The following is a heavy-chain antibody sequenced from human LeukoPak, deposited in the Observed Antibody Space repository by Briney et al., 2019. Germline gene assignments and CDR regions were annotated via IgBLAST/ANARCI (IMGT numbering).Heavy chain of an antibody. Sequence: PSETLSLTCTVSGGSISSYYWSWIRQPPGKGLEWIGYIYYSGSTNYNPSLKSRVTISVDTSKNQFSLKLSSVTAADTAVYYCARHVGSSAAYYYYYMDVWGKGTTVTVSS. CDR1: GGSISSYY. CDR2: IYYSGST. V-gene: IGHV4-59*08. J-gene: IGHJ6*03. CDR3: ARHVGSSAAYYYYYMDV. D-gene: IGHD6-6*01.